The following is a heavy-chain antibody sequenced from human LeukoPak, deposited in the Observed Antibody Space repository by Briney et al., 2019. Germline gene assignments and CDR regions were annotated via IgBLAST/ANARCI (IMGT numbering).Heavy chain of an antibody. CDR1: GGSISSGGYY. V-gene: IGHV4-31*03. Sequence: NPSETLSLTCTVSGGSISSGGYYWSWIRQYPGKGLEWIGYIYYSGSTYYNPSLKSRVTISVDTSKNQFSLKLSSVTAADTAVYYCARGRPNYDILTGYPSPFDYWGQGTLVTVSS. CDR2: IYYSGST. CDR3: ARGRPNYDILTGYPSPFDY. J-gene: IGHJ4*02. D-gene: IGHD3-9*01.